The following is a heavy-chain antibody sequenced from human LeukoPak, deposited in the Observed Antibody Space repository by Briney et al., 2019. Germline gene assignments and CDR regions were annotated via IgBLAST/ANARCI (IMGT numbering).Heavy chain of an antibody. Sequence: ASVKVSCKASGYTFTSYGISWVRQAPGQGLEWMGWISAYNGNTNYAQKLQGRVTMTTDTSTSTAYMELRSLRSDDTAVYYCASYSGSGSYPLRGFDYWGQGTLVTVSS. CDR3: ASYSGSGSYPLRGFDY. CDR1: GYTFTSYG. D-gene: IGHD3-10*01. V-gene: IGHV1-18*04. J-gene: IGHJ4*02. CDR2: ISAYNGNT.